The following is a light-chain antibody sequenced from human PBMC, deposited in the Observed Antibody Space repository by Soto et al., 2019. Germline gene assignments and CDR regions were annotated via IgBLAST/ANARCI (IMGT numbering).Light chain of an antibody. CDR1: QSISSW. V-gene: IGKV1-5*01. CDR2: DAS. Sequence: DIQMTQSPSTLSASVGDRVTITCRASQSISSWLAWYQQKPGKAPKLLIYDASSLESGVPSRFSGSGSGTEFTLTISSLQPDDFATYYCQQYHRHSTFGQGTKVDIK. J-gene: IGKJ1*01. CDR3: QQYHRHST.